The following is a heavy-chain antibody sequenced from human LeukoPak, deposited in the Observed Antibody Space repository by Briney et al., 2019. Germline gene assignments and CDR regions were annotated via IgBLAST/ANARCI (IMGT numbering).Heavy chain of an antibody. CDR2: IYYDGSNK. J-gene: IGHJ4*02. Sequence: PGGSLRLSCAASGFTFSTYGMHWVRQAPGKGLEWVADIYYDGSNKNYENSVKDRFTISRDNSKNTLYLQMNSLRAEDTAVYYCARDSIPSASGSYYFDNWGQGTLVTVSS. V-gene: IGHV3-33*08. D-gene: IGHD3-10*01. CDR1: GFTFSTYG. CDR3: ARDSIPSASGSYYFDN.